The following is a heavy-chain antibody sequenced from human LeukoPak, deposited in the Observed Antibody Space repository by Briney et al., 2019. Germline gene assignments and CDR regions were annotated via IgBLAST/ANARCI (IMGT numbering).Heavy chain of an antibody. CDR3: AKDICGGDCYPHGGY. CDR1: GFTFSNYG. Sequence: PGGSLRLSCAASGFTFSNYGMHWVRQAPGKGLEWVAFIPYDGSNKYYADSLKGRFTISRDNSKNTLYLQMNSLRAEDTAICYCAKDICGGDCYPHGGYWGQGTPVTVSS. J-gene: IGHJ4*02. V-gene: IGHV3-30*02. CDR2: IPYDGSNK. D-gene: IGHD2-21*01.